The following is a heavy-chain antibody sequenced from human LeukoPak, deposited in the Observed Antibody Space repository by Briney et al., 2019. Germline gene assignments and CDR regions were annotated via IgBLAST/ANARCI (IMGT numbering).Heavy chain of an antibody. V-gene: IGHV3-64*01. CDR2: ISSNGGST. CDR1: GFTFSSYA. Sequence: TGGSLRLSCAASGFTFSSYAMHWVRQAPRKGLEYVSAISSNGGSTYYANSVKGRFTISRDNSKNTLYLQMGRLRAEDMAVYYCASSSSSWYTDFQHWGQGTLVTVSS. D-gene: IGHD6-13*01. CDR3: ASSSSSWYTDFQH. J-gene: IGHJ1*01.